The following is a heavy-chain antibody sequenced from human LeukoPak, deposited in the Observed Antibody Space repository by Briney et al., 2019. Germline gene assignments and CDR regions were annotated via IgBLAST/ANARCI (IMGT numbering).Heavy chain of an antibody. Sequence: ASVKVSCKSSGYKFTGNYIQWARRAPGQVFEWMGWFNPNSGATGYAQKFQGRVTMTGDTSISTAYMELSSLRSDDTAIYYCARGDSDQYYYYMNVWGKGTTVTVSS. V-gene: IGHV1-2*02. CDR1: GYKFTGNY. J-gene: IGHJ6*03. CDR3: ARGDSDQYYYYMNV. CDR2: FNPNSGAT.